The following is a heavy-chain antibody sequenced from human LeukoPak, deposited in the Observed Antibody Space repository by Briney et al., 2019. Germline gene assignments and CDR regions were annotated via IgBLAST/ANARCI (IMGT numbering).Heavy chain of an antibody. D-gene: IGHD5-12*01. CDR3: ARGIYSGYHYFDY. CDR2: IWSEGSNK. V-gene: IGHV3-33*01. Sequence: PGGSLRLSCASSGFTFSGYGMHWVRQPPGKGLEGGAVIWSEGSNKYYEDSVKGRFTNSRDNSKNTLYMQMNRLRAEDTAVYYCARGIYSGYHYFDYWGQGTLVTVSS. CDR1: GFTFSGYG. J-gene: IGHJ4*02.